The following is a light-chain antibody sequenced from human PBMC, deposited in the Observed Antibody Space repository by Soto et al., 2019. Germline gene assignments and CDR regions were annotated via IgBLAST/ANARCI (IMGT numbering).Light chain of an antibody. CDR3: QQYNNWWT. CDR1: QSVSSS. V-gene: IGKV3-15*01. J-gene: IGKJ1*01. CDR2: GAS. Sequence: EIMMTQSPATLSVSPGERATLSCRASQSVSSSLAWYQQKPGQAPRLLIYGASTRATGIPARFSGSGSGTEFTLAINSLRSEDFAVYYCQQYNNWWTFGQGTKVEIK.